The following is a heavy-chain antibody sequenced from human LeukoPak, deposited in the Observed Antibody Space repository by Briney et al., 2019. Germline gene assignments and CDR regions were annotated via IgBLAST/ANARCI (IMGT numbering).Heavy chain of an antibody. CDR1: GGSISSGGYY. CDR2: IYYSGST. CDR3: ASNSVLLSDLFDY. D-gene: IGHD3-10*01. J-gene: IGHJ4*02. V-gene: IGHV4-31*03. Sequence: SQTLSLTCTVSGGSISSGGYYWSWIRQHPGKGLEWTGYIYYSGSTYYNPSLKSRVTISVDTSKNQFSLKLSSVTAADTAVYYCASNSVLLSDLFDYWGQGTLVTVSS.